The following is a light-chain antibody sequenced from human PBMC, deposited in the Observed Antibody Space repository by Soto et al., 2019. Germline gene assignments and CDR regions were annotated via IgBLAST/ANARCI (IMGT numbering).Light chain of an antibody. CDR3: QQSYSSLWT. Sequence: DIQMTQSPSTLSGSVGDRGTITCRASQSIANFLNWYQQKPGKAPKLVIYGTSTLQSGVPSRFSGSGSGTDFTLTISRLQREDFATYYCQQSYSSLWTFGQGTKVDIK. CDR1: QSIANF. CDR2: GTS. J-gene: IGKJ1*01. V-gene: IGKV1-39*01.